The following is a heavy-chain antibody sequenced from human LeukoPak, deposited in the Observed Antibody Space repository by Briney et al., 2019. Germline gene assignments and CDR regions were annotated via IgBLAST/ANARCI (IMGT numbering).Heavy chain of an antibody. D-gene: IGHD1-7*01. CDR1: GFTFSNYA. J-gene: IGHJ4*02. Sequence: GGSLRLSCTASGFTFSNYAMSWVRQAPGKGLEWVSAISGSGGSTYYADSVKGRFTISRDNSKNTLYLQMNSLRAEDTAVYYCAKDHRAGTLDYWGQGTLVTVSS. CDR3: AKDHRAGTLDY. V-gene: IGHV3-23*01. CDR2: ISGSGGST.